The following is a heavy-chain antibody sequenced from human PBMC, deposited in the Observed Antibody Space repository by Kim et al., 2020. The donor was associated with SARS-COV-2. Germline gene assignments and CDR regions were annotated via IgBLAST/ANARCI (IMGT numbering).Heavy chain of an antibody. V-gene: IGHV3-53*01. J-gene: IGHJ6*02. D-gene: IGHD6-13*01. CDR2: IYSGGST. Sequence: GGSLRLSCAASGFTVSSNYMSWVRQAPGKGLEWVSVIYSGGSTYYADSVKGRFTISRDNSKNTLYLQMNSLRAEDTAVYYCASLAAAGGYYYYGMDVWGQGTTVTVSS. CDR1: GFTVSSNY. CDR3: ASLAAAGGYYYYGMDV.